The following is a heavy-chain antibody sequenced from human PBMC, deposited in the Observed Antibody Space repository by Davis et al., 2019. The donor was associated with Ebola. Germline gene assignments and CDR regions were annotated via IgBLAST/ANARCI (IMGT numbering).Heavy chain of an antibody. V-gene: IGHV3-48*04. Sequence: GESLKISCAASGFTFSSYSMNWVRQAPGKGLEWVSYITSSSSTIYYADSVKGRFTISRDNAKNSLYLQMNSLRAEDTALYYCAKVKIAAAGIVFYFDYWGQGTLVTVSS. CDR3: AKVKIAAAGIVFYFDY. D-gene: IGHD6-13*01. J-gene: IGHJ4*02. CDR1: GFTFSSYS. CDR2: ITSSSSTI.